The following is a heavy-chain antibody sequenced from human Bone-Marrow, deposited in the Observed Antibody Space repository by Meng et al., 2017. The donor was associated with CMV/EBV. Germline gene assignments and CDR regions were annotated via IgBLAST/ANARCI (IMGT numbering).Heavy chain of an antibody. CDR1: GFTVSSNY. V-gene: IGHV3-53*01. Sequence: GGSLRLSCAASGFTVSSNYMSWVRQAPGKGLEWVSVIYSGGSTYYADSVKGRFTISRDNSKNTLYLQMNSLRAEDTAVYYCARDRGRGSSSLGSYYYYGMDVWGQGTTVTVSS. CDR3: ARDRGRGSSSLGSYYYYGMDV. J-gene: IGHJ6*01. CDR2: IYSGGST. D-gene: IGHD6-6*01.